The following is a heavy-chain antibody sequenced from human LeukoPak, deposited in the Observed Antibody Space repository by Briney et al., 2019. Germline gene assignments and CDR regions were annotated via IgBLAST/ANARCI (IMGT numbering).Heavy chain of an antibody. CDR1: GGSISSGSYY. CDR2: IYTSGST. Sequence: PSETLSLTCTVSGGSISSGSYYWSWIRQPAGKGLEWIGRIYTSGSTNYNPSLKSRVTISVDTSKNQFSLKLSSVTAADTAVYYCARTDLSGSYYDWYMDVWGKGTTVTVSS. D-gene: IGHD1-26*01. V-gene: IGHV4-61*02. CDR3: ARTDLSGSYYDWYMDV. J-gene: IGHJ6*03.